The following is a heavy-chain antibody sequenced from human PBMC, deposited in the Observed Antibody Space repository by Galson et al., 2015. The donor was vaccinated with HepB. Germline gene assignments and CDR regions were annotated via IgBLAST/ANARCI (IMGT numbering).Heavy chain of an antibody. CDR2: IWYDGSNK. V-gene: IGHV3-33*01. CDR1: GFTFSSYG. Sequence: SLRLSCAASGFTFSSYGMHWVRQAPGKGLEWVAVIWYDGSNKYYADSVKGRFTISRDNSKNTLYLQMNSLRVEDTAVYYCARDAGIAAAGMWTSYYYYYGMDVWGHGTTVTVSS. J-gene: IGHJ6*02. D-gene: IGHD6-13*01. CDR3: ARDAGIAAAGMWTSYYYYYGMDV.